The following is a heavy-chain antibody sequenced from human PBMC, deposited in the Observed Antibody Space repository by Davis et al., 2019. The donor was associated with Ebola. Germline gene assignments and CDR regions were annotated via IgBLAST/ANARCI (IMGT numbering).Heavy chain of an antibody. Sequence: PGGSLRLSCAASGFTFSNYAMSWVRQAPGKGLEWVSSISGSGGSTYYADSLKGRFTISRDNSKNTLYLQMNSLRAEDTAIYYCARLTYSGYDFRDFDYWGQGTLVTVSS. CDR3: ARLTYSGYDFRDFDY. J-gene: IGHJ4*02. CDR2: ISGSGGST. D-gene: IGHD5-12*01. CDR1: GFTFSNYA. V-gene: IGHV3-23*01.